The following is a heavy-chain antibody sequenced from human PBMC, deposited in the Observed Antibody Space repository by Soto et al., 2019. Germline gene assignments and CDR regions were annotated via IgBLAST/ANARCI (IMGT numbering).Heavy chain of an antibody. V-gene: IGHV4-59*01. CDR1: GGSISSYY. J-gene: IGHJ4*02. D-gene: IGHD3-10*01. CDR3: ARTMVRGYYFDY. CDR2: IYYSGST. Sequence: SETLSLTCTVSGGSISSYYWSWIRQPPGKGLEWIGYIYYSGSTNYNPSLKSRVTLSVDTSKNQFSLKLSSVTAADTAVYYCARTMVRGYYFDYWGQGTLVTVSS.